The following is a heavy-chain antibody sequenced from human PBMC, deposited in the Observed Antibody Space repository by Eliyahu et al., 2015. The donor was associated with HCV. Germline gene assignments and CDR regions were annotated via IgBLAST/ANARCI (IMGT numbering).Heavy chain of an antibody. Sequence: VQLVESGXALVKSGGSLXXSCAASGITFSNYKMNWVRPAPGKGLEWVSSISTGNTFIYYADSVMGRFTISRDDAKNSLFLHMNSLRAEDTAVYFCATETSTEFNFDNWGQGTLVTVSS. J-gene: IGHJ4*02. CDR3: ATETSTEFNFDN. V-gene: IGHV3-21*01. CDR2: ISTGNTFI. CDR1: GITFSNYK. D-gene: IGHD4-11*01.